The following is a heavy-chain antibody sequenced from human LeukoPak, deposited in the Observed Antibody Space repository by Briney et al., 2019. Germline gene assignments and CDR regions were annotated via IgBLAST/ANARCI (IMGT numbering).Heavy chain of an antibody. CDR1: GYTFSSYA. CDR3: ARDRYGDGFAHFDY. V-gene: IGHV1-2*02. J-gene: IGHJ4*02. CDR2: ITPGGGT. Sequence: ASVKVSCKASGYTFSSYAMHWVRQAPGQGLEWMGWITPGGGTNYPQKFQGRVAITWDTSITTAYMDLSRLTSDDTAVYYCARDRYGDGFAHFDYWGQGALVTV. D-gene: IGHD5-24*01.